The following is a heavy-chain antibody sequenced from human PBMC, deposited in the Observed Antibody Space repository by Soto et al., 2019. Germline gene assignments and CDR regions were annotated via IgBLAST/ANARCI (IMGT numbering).Heavy chain of an antibody. V-gene: IGHV4-39*01. CDR3: ARLEGLATISYYFDF. Sequence: QLQLQESGPGLVKPSETLSLTCSVSDDSINSDKYYWGWIRQPPGKGLEWIGSIYYRGNAYYNPSLQTRVTISLDKSRSQCSLKLNCVTAADSAVYFGARLEGLATISYYFDFWGPGALVTVSS. J-gene: IGHJ4*02. CDR2: IYYRGNA. CDR1: DDSINSDKYY. D-gene: IGHD3-9*01.